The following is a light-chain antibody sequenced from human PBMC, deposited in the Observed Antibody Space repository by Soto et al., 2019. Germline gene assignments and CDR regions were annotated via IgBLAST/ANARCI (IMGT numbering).Light chain of an antibody. J-gene: IGLJ1*01. CDR2: DVL. Sequence: QSVLTQPPSASGSPGQSVTISCTGTSSDVGGYEYVSWYQQHPGKAPKLIIYDVLRRPSGVPDRFSGSKSANTASLTVSGLQAEDEADYYCISFAGSHCVFGTGTKVTVL. CDR3: ISFAGSHCV. V-gene: IGLV2-8*01. CDR1: SSDVGGYEY.